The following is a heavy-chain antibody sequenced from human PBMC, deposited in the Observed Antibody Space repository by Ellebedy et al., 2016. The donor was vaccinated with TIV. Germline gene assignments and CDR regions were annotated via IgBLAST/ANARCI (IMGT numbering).Heavy chain of an antibody. Sequence: AASVQVSCKASGYTFTRYSFAWVRQAPGHGLEWLGWINAHNGDTKYAQMPQGRVTMTTDTSTSTAYVELRSLRAEDTAVYYCARDSIGFGEVYWGQGTLVTVSS. CDR3: ARDSIGFGEVY. V-gene: IGHV1-18*04. J-gene: IGHJ4*02. CDR2: INAHNGDT. D-gene: IGHD3-10*01. CDR1: GYTFTRYS.